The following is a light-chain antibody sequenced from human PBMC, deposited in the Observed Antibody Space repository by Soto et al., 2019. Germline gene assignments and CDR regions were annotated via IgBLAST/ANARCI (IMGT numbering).Light chain of an antibody. CDR2: DVS. CDR3: SSYTSSSTLYV. CDR1: SSDVGGYNY. V-gene: IGLV2-14*01. J-gene: IGLJ1*01. Sequence: QSALTQPASVSGSPGQSITISCTGTSSDVGGYNYVSLYQQHPGKAPKLMIYDVSNRPSGVSNRFSGSKSGNTASLTISGLQAEDEADYSCSSYTSSSTLYVFGTGTKLTVL.